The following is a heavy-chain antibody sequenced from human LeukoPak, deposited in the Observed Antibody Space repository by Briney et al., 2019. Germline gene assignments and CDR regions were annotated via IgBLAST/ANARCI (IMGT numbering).Heavy chain of an antibody. CDR2: VYNSENT. CDR1: GGSISIYY. Sequence: SETLSLTCTVSGGSISIYYWSWIRQPPGKGLEWIGYVYNSENTNYNPSLQSRVTISVDTSKNQFSLNLNSVAAADTAVYYCARGGAARLHFQNWGQGTLVTVSS. J-gene: IGHJ1*01. D-gene: IGHD6-6*01. V-gene: IGHV4-59*01. CDR3: ARGGAARLHFQN.